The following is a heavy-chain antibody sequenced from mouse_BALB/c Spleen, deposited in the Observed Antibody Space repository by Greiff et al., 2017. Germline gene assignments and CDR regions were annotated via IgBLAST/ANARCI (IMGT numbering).Heavy chain of an antibody. CDR2: IDPFNGGT. CDR1: GYSFTSYY. CDR3: ARSDYGEYYYAMDY. Sequence: VQLQQSGPELMKPGASVKISCKASGYSFTSYYMHWVKQSHGKSLEWIGYIDPFNGGTSYNQKFKGKATLTVDKSSSTAYMHLSSLTSEDSAVYYCARSDYGEYYYAMDYWGQGTSVTVSS. V-gene: IGHV1S135*01. J-gene: IGHJ4*01. D-gene: IGHD2-4*01.